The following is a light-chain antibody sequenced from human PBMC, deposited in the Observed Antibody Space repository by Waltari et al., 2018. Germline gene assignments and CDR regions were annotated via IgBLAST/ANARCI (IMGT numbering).Light chain of an antibody. V-gene: IGKV3-20*01. CDR1: QTITGSW. CDR2: GAS. J-gene: IGKJ4*01. CDR3: QQYDGSVVT. Sequence: EIVLTQSPGTLSVSPGARVTVSCRASQTITGSWLTWYHQKPGQAPRLLIYGASNRAPGSPDRFSGSGSGTDFTLTISRLEPEDSAVYYCQQYDGSVVTFGGGTKVEIK.